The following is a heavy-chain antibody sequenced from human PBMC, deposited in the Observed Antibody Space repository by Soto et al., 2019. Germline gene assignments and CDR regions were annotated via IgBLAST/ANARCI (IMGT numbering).Heavy chain of an antibody. CDR3: ARAPANVLGHYYYGMDV. J-gene: IGHJ6*02. Sequence: SETLSLTCTVSVGSISTKYWTWIRLPRGKGPEWIGYIYSSGSTNYNPSLRGRVTLSVDASKNQVSLKLSSVTAADTAVYYCARAPANVLGHYYYGMDVWGHGTTVTVSS. V-gene: IGHV4-59*12. D-gene: IGHD2-2*01. CDR2: IYSSGST. CDR1: VGSISTKY.